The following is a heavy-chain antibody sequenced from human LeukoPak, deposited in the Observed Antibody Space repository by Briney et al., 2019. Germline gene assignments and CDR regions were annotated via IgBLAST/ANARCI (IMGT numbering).Heavy chain of an antibody. CDR2: INYSGST. CDR1: GGSISRYI. CDR3: ARGGWYINY. Sequence: SETLSLTCIDPGGSISRYIWCWIWQRPRGGLEWIGYINYSGSTNYNPSLKSRVTISVDTSKNQFSLKVSSVTAADTAVYYCARGGWYINYWGQGTLVTVSS. V-gene: IGHV4-59*01. D-gene: IGHD6-19*01. J-gene: IGHJ4*02.